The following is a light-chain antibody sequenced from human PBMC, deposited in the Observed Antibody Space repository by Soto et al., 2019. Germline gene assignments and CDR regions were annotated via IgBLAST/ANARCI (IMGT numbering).Light chain of an antibody. CDR1: QTISTH. CDR3: QQYKSYTLT. CDR2: AAS. V-gene: IGKV1-13*02. J-gene: IGKJ4*01. Sequence: AIQMTQSPSSLSASLGDRVMITCRASQTISTHLNWYQKKPGKDPKLLIYAASSLESGVPSRFSGSGSGTDFTLTITRLQTDDFATYYCQQYKSYTLTFGGGTKVDIK.